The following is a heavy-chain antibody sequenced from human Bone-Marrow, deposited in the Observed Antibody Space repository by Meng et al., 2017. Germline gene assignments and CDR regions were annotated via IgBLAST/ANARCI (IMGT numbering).Heavy chain of an antibody. CDR3: ARDPVIAVAGAEYFQH. V-gene: IGHV3-21*01. Sequence: GGSLRLSCAASGFTFSSYSMNWVRQAPGKGLEWVSSISSSSSYIYYADSVKGRFTISRDNAKNSLYLQMNSLRAEDTAVYYCARDPVIAVAGAEYFQHWGQGNLVTVYS. D-gene: IGHD6-19*01. CDR1: GFTFSSYS. J-gene: IGHJ1*01. CDR2: ISSSSSYI.